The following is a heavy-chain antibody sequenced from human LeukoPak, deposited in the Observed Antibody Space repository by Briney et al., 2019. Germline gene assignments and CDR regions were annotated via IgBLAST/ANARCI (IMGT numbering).Heavy chain of an antibody. J-gene: IGHJ5*02. Sequence: SETLSLTCTVSGGSISSYYWSWIRQPAGEGLEWIGRIYTSGSTNYNPSLKSRVTMSVDTSKNQFSLKLSSVTAADTAVYYCAKSSIAARGGRDWFDPWGQGTLVTVSS. D-gene: IGHD6-6*01. V-gene: IGHV4-4*07. CDR2: IYTSGST. CDR3: AKSSIAARGGRDWFDP. CDR1: GGSISSYY.